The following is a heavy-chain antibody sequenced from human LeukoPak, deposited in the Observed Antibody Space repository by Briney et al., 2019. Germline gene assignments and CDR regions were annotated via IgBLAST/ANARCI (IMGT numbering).Heavy chain of an antibody. CDR2: ISYDGSNK. D-gene: IGHD6-13*01. CDR3: AKEGIAAAGRDNYYYMDV. V-gene: IGHV3-30*18. Sequence: GRSLRLSCAASGFTFSSYCMHWVRQAPGKGLEWVAVISYDGSNKYYADSVKGRFTISRDNSKNTLYLQMNSLRAEDTAVYYCAKEGIAAAGRDNYYYMDVWGKGTTVTVSS. J-gene: IGHJ6*03. CDR1: GFTFSSYC.